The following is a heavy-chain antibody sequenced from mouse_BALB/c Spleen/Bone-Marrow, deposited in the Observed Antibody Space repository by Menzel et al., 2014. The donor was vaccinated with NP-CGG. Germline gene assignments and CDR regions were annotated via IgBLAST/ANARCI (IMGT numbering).Heavy chain of an antibody. J-gene: IGHJ3*01. V-gene: IGHV14-3*02. CDR1: GFNIKDTY. D-gene: IGHD1-1*01. Sequence: VQLQQSGAELVKPGASVKLSCIASGFNIKDTYMHWVKQRPEQGLEWIGRIDPANGNTKYDPKFQGKATITADTSSNTAYLQLSSQTSEDTAVYYCAMYYYGSSLFAYWGQGTLVTVSA. CDR3: AMYYYGSSLFAY. CDR2: IDPANGNT.